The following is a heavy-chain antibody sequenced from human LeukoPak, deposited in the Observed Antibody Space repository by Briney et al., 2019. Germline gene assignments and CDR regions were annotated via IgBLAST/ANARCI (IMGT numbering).Heavy chain of an antibody. V-gene: IGHV3-23*01. J-gene: IGHJ4*02. CDR1: GFTFSTYA. Sequence: GGSLRLSCATSGFTFSTYAMNWVRQAPGKGLEWVSAISGSGRGSNTYYADSLKGRFTISRDNSKNTLYLQMNSLRAEDTAVYYCAKAKGAFDYWGQGTLVTVSS. CDR3: AKAKGAFDY. D-gene: IGHD3-16*01. CDR2: ISGSGRGSNT.